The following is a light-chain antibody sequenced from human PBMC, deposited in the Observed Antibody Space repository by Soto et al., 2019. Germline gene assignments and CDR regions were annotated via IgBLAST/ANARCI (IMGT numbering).Light chain of an antibody. CDR2: DVG. V-gene: IGLV2-14*01. Sequence: QSALTQPASVSGSPGQSITISCTGTSSDVGGYNYVSWYQQHPGKAPKLMVYDVGNRPSGVSNSFSGSKSGNTASLTISGLQAEDDADYYCSSYTSSSTLDVFGTGTKLAVL. J-gene: IGLJ1*01. CDR1: SSDVGGYNY. CDR3: SSYTSSSTLDV.